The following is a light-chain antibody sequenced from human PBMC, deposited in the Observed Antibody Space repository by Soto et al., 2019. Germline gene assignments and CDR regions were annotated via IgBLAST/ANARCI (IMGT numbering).Light chain of an antibody. CDR1: QSVSSY. Sequence: EIVLTQSPATLSLSPWERATLSCRASQSVSSYLAWYQQKPGQAPRLLIYDASNRATGIPARFSGSGSGTEFTLTISSLQSEDFAVYYCQQRSNWPPTFGQGTKVDIK. J-gene: IGKJ1*01. CDR3: QQRSNWPPT. CDR2: DAS. V-gene: IGKV3-11*01.